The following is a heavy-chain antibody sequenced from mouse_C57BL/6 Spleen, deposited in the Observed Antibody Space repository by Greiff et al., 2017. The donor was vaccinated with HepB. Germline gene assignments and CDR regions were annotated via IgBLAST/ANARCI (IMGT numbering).Heavy chain of an antibody. CDR2: IDPSDSYT. J-gene: IGHJ2*01. CDR1: GYTFTSYW. CDR3: ARSLQYYYFDY. V-gene: IGHV1-69*01. D-gene: IGHD6-2*01. Sequence: QVQLQQPGAELVMPGASVKLSCKASGYTFTSYWMHWVKQRPGQGLEWIGEIDPSDSYTNYNQKFKGKSTLTVDKSSSTAYMQLSSLTSEDSAVYYCARSLQYYYFDYWGQGTTLTVSS.